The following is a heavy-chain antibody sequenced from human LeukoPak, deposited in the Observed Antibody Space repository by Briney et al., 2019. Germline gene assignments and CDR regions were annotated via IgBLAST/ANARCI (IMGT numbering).Heavy chain of an antibody. CDR3: ASGDRVTMLRGGNIGYFDY. CDR2: INPSSGGT. V-gene: IGHV1-2*02. Sequence: ASVKVSCKASGYTFTGYYIHWVRQAPGQGLEWMGWINPSSGGTDYAQKFQGRVTMTRDTSISTAYMELSRLRSDDTAVYYCASGDRVTMLRGGNIGYFDYWGQGTLVTVSS. CDR1: GYTFTGYY. D-gene: IGHD3-10*01. J-gene: IGHJ4*02.